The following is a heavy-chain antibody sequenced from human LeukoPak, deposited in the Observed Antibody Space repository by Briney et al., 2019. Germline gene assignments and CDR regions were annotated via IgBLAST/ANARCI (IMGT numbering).Heavy chain of an antibody. J-gene: IGHJ4*02. CDR1: GGSFSGYY. D-gene: IGHD2-2*01. V-gene: IGHV4-34*01. CDR3: ARHRRYCSSTSCYPGAMTIDY. Sequence: SETLSLTCAVYGGSFSGYYWSWIRQPPGKGLEWIGEINHSGSTNYNPSLKSRVTISVDTSKNQFSLKLSSVTAADTAVYYCARHRRYCSSTSCYPGAMTIDYWGRGTLVTVSS. CDR2: INHSGST.